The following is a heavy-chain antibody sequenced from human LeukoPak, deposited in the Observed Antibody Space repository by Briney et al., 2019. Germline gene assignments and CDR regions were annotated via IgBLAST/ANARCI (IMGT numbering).Heavy chain of an antibody. D-gene: IGHD5-12*01. CDR3: ARDGRGYSGYDSEYNWFDP. Sequence: SETLSLTCTVSGGSISSYYWSWNRQPPGKGLEWIGYIYYSGSTNYNPSLKSRVTISVDTSKNQFSLKLSSVTAADTAVYYCARDGRGYSGYDSEYNWFDPWGQGTLVTVSS. V-gene: IGHV4-59*01. CDR1: GGSISSYY. CDR2: IYYSGST. J-gene: IGHJ5*02.